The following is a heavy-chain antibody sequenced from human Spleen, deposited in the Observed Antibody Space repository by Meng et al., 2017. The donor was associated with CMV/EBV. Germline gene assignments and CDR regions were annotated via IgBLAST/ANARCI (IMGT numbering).Heavy chain of an antibody. CDR1: GFTFSNGW. CDR3: AKNFYGDWGSLDY. Sequence: GESLKISCAASGFTFSNGWMSWVRQAPGKGLEWVGRIKSKTDGGTTDYAAPVKGRFTISRDDSKNTLYLQMNSLKTEDTAVYYCAKNFYGDWGSLDYWGQGTLVTVSS. D-gene: IGHD4-17*01. CDR2: IKSKTDGGTT. J-gene: IGHJ4*02. V-gene: IGHV3-15*01.